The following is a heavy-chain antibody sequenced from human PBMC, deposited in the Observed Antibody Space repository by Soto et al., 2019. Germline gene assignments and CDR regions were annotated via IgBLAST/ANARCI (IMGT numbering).Heavy chain of an antibody. V-gene: IGHV5-51*01. D-gene: IGHD3-16*01. Sequence: GESLKISCKGSGYSFTNYWIGWVRQMPGKGLEWMGVIYPGDSDTRYNPSFQGQVTISADKSISTAYLRWSSLKASDTAMYYCARLGPVITYYYYGMDVWGQGTTVTVSS. CDR1: GYSFTNYW. CDR2: IYPGDSDT. CDR3: ARLGPVITYYYYGMDV. J-gene: IGHJ6*02.